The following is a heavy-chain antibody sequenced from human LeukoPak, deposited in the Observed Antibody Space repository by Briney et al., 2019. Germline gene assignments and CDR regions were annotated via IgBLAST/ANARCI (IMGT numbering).Heavy chain of an antibody. J-gene: IGHJ6*02. Sequence: GGSLILSCAASGFTFRSHSMSWVRQGPGKGLECVSYISSTSGTIYYADSVKGRFTISRDNAKNSLYLQMNSLREEDTAVYYCARDYYGMDVWGQGTTVTVSS. CDR3: ARDYYGMDV. CDR2: ISSTSGTI. V-gene: IGHV3-48*02. CDR1: GFTFRSHS.